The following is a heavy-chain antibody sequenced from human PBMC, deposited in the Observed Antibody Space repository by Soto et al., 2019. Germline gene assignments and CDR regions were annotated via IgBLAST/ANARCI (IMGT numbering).Heavy chain of an antibody. CDR3: ARVSPSAPPGY. Sequence: GGSLRLSCAPSGFIFSNYWLSWVRQAPGKGLEWVANINQDGGDKFYVDSVKGRFTISRDNTKNSLSLQMNSLRAEDTAVYYCARVSPSAPPGYWGQGTLVTVSS. CDR2: INQDGGDK. J-gene: IGHJ4*02. CDR1: GFIFSNYW. V-gene: IGHV3-7*05.